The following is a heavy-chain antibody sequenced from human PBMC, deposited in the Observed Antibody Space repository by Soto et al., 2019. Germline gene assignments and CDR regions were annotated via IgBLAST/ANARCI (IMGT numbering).Heavy chain of an antibody. CDR1: GFTFGDYA. J-gene: IGHJ3*02. D-gene: IGHD3-22*01. CDR2: IRSKAYGGTT. Sequence: PGGSLRLSCTASGFTFGDYAMSWFRQAPGKGLEGVGFIRSKAYGGTTEYAASVKGRFTISRDDSKSIAYLQMNSLKTEDTAVYYCTRDPQPYYDSSGYNAFDIWGQGTMVTVSS. V-gene: IGHV3-49*03. CDR3: TRDPQPYYDSSGYNAFDI.